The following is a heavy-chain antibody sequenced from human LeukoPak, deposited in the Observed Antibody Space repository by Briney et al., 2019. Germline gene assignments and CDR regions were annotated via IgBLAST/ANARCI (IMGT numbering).Heavy chain of an antibody. CDR3: GRDLGGRSGY. CDR1: GFTVSSYS. V-gene: IGHV3-48*01. Sequence: PGGSLRLSCAASGFTVSSYSMNWVRQVPGKGLEWVSHISSSGSMIWYGESVKGRFTISRDSAKNSLHLQMNSLRAEDTAVYYCGRDLGGRSGYWGQGTLVTVSS. J-gene: IGHJ4*02. D-gene: IGHD1-26*01. CDR2: ISSSGSMI.